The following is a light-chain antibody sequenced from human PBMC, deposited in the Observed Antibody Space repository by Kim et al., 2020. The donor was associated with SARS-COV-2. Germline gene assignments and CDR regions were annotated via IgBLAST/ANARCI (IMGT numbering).Light chain of an antibody. CDR3: QQYYSTPPPWT. CDR1: QSVLYSSNNKNY. V-gene: IGKV4-1*01. J-gene: IGKJ1*01. Sequence: INCKSSQSVLYSSNNKNYLAWYQQKPGQPPKLLIYWASTRESGVPDRFSGSGSGTDFTLTISSLQAEDVAVYYCQQYYSTPPPWTFGQGTKVEIK. CDR2: WAS.